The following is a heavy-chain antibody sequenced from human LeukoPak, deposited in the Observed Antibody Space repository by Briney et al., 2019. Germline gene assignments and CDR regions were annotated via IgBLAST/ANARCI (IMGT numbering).Heavy chain of an antibody. Sequence: SSETLSLTCTVSGGSISSYYWSWIRQPPGKGLEWIGYISYSGSTNHNPSLKSRVTISLGTSKNQFSLKLSSVTAADTAVYYCAGHHPRNTVDFWGQGTLVTVSS. D-gene: IGHD2/OR15-2a*01. CDR3: AGHHPRNTVDF. J-gene: IGHJ4*02. CDR2: ISYSGST. CDR1: GGSISSYY. V-gene: IGHV4-59*08.